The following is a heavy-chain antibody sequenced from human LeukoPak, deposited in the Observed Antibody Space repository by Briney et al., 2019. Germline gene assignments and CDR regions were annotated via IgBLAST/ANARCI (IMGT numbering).Heavy chain of an antibody. V-gene: IGHV4-39*01. CDR3: ARGRVKVRGVIVDY. J-gene: IGHJ4*02. CDR2: IYYSGST. CDR1: GGSISSSSYY. D-gene: IGHD3-10*01. Sequence: PSETLSLTCTVSGGSISSSSYYWGWIRQPPGKGLEWIGSIYYSGSTYYNPSLKSRVTISVDTSKNQFSLKLSSVTAADTAVYYCARGRVKVRGVIVDYWGQGTLVTVSS.